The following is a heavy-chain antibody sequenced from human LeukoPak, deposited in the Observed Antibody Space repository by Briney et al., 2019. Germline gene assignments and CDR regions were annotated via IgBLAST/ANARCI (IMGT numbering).Heavy chain of an antibody. D-gene: IGHD6-13*01. V-gene: IGHV3-23*01. J-gene: IGHJ3*01. CDR3: AKDYLGQLVMFDV. Sequence: GGSLRLSCEASGFTFGSHAMYWVRQAPGKGLEWVSSVTGDGETTFYADSVKGRFSVSRDNSRNTLFLTMNSLRVEDTALYYCAKDYLGQLVMFDVWGQGTMVTVSS. CDR2: VTGDGETT. CDR1: GFTFGSHA.